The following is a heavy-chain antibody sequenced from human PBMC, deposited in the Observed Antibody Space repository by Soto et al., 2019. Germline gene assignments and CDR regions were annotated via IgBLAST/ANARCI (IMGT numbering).Heavy chain of an antibody. J-gene: IGHJ6*03. CDR2: ISSNGGST. CDR1: GFTFSSYA. CDR3: ARSTAAAGHMDV. V-gene: IGHV3-64*01. D-gene: IGHD6-13*01. Sequence: GGSLRLSCAASGFTFSSYAMHWVRQAPGKGLEYVSAISSNGGSTYYANSVKGRFTISRDNSKNTLYLQMGSLRAEDMAVYYCARSTAAAGHMDVWGKGTTVTVSS.